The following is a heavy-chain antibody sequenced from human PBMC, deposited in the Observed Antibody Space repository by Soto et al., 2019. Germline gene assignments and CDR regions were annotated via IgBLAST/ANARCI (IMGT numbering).Heavy chain of an antibody. CDR1: GFTVSSNY. V-gene: IGHV3-53*01. D-gene: IGHD6-13*01. J-gene: IGHJ6*02. Sequence: GGSLRLSCAASGFTVSSNYMSWVRQAPGKXLEWVSVIYSGGSTYYADSVKGRFTISRDNSKNTLYLQMNSLRAEDTAVYYCARDRGYSSSWNYYYGMDVWGQGTTVTVSS. CDR2: IYSGGST. CDR3: ARDRGYSSSWNYYYGMDV.